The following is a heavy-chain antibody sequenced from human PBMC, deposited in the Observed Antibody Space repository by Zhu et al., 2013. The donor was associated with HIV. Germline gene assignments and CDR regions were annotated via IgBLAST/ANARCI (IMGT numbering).Heavy chain of an antibody. D-gene: IGHD1-26*01. CDR2: IIPIFGTA. V-gene: IGHV1-69*06. Sequence: QVQLVQSGAEVKKPGSSVKVSCKASGGTFSSYAISWVRQAPGQGLEWMGGIIPIFGTANYAQKFQGRVTITADKSTSTAYMELSSLRSEDTAVYYCAREVYRDSGSYRAYFDYWGQGTLVTVSS. J-gene: IGHJ4*02. CDR3: AREVYRDSGSYRAYFDY. CDR1: GGTFSSYA.